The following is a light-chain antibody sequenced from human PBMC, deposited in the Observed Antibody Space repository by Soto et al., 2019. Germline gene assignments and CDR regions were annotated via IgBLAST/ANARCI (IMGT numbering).Light chain of an antibody. CDR3: QQSYSTSWT. CDR1: QGISTY. CDR2: AAS. V-gene: IGKV1-39*01. Sequence: IQLTHSPSSLSASVGDRVTITFRASQGISTYLAWYQQKPGKAPKLLIYAASSLQSGVPSRFSGSGSGTDFTLTISSLQPEDFATYYCQQSYSTSWTFGQGTKVDIK. J-gene: IGKJ1*01.